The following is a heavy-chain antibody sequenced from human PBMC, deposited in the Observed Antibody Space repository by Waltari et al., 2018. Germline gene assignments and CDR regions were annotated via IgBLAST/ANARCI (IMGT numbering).Heavy chain of an antibody. CDR1: GGSISSYY. Sequence: QVQLQESGPGLVKPSETLSLTCTVSGGSISSYYWSWIRQPPGKGLEWIGYIYYSGSTNYNPALKSRVTISVDTSKNQFSLKLSSVTAADTAVYYCARHSRPAAPFDYWGQGTLVTVSS. D-gene: IGHD2-2*01. J-gene: IGHJ4*02. CDR3: ARHSRPAAPFDY. V-gene: IGHV4-59*08. CDR2: IYYSGST.